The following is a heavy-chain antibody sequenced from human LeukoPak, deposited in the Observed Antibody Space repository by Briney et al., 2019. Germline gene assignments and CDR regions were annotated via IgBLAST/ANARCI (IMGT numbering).Heavy chain of an antibody. Sequence: SETLSLTCTVSGGSISSYYWRWIRQPPGKGLEWIGYIYYSGSTNYNPSLKSLVTISVDTSKNQFSLKLSSVTAADTAVYDCADGVAGFDYWGQGTLVTVSS. CDR3: ADGVAGFDY. CDR2: IYYSGST. D-gene: IGHD6-19*01. V-gene: IGHV4-59*01. CDR1: GGSISSYY. J-gene: IGHJ4*02.